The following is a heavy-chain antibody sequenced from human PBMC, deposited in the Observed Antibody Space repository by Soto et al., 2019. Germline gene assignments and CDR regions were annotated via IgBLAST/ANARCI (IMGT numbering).Heavy chain of an antibody. V-gene: IGHV4-59*01. CDR3: ARGSKDWFDP. Sequence: QVQLQESGPGLVKPSETLSLTCTVSGGSISDYYWSWIRQSPGKGLEWIGYIYYSGSTKYNPSLKSLVNISVETSKNKFSLRLSSVTAADTAVYYCARGSKDWFDPWGQGTLVTVSS. D-gene: IGHD2-2*01. CDR2: IYYSGST. CDR1: GGSISDYY. J-gene: IGHJ5*02.